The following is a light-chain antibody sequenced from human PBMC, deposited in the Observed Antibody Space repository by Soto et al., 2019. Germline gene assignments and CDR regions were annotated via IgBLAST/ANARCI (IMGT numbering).Light chain of an antibody. CDR1: QSVSSSH. J-gene: IGKJ1*01. CDR3: QQYNSYSWT. V-gene: IGKV3-20*01. CDR2: GAS. Sequence: EIVLTQSPGTLSLSPGERATLSCRASQSVSSSHLAWYQQKPGQAPRLLIYGASSRATGIPDRFSGSGSGTEFTLTISSLQPDDFATYYCQQYNSYSWTFGQGTKVDIK.